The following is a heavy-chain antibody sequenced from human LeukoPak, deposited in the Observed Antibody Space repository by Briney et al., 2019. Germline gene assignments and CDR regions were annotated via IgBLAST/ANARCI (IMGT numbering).Heavy chain of an antibody. Sequence: GGSLRLSCAASGFTFSSYSMNWVRQAPRKGLEWVSYISSSSSTIYYADSVKGRFTISRDNAKNSLYLQMNSLRAEDTAVYYCARDGRGRLGILGGGYWGQGTLVPSPQ. CDR2: ISSSSSTI. D-gene: IGHD7-27*01. J-gene: IGHJ4*02. CDR1: GFTFSSYS. CDR3: ARDGRGRLGILGGGY. V-gene: IGHV3-48*04.